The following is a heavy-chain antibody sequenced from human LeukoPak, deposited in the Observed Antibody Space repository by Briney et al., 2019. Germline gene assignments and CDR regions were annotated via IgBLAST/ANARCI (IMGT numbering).Heavy chain of an antibody. D-gene: IGHD1-1*01. J-gene: IGHJ5*02. CDR1: GGSISGYN. Sequence: PSETLPLTCAVSGGSISGYNWNWIRQPPGKGLEWIAYIYYSGSTNQNPSLKSRVTISIDASKNQFSLKLNSVTAADTAVYYCARGRNNNNSGWFDPWGQGTLVIDSS. V-gene: IGHV4-59*01. CDR2: IYYSGST. CDR3: ARGRNNNNSGWFDP.